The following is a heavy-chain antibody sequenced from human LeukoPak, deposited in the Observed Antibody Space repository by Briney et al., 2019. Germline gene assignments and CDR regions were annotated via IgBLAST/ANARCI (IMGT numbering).Heavy chain of an antibody. CDR3: ARLGIAAAPHS. CDR2: VNPSGGST. CDR1: GYTFTRYY. Sequence: ASVKVSCKASGYTFTRYYIHWVRQAPGQGLEWMGVVNPSGGSTSHARRFQGRVTMTTDTSTSTVFMELSSLRSEDTAVFYCARLGIAAAPHSWGQGTLVTVSS. V-gene: IGHV1-46*01. J-gene: IGHJ4*02. D-gene: IGHD6-13*01.